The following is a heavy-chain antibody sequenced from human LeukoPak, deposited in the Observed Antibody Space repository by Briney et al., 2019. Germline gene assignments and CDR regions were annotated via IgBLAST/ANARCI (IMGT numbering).Heavy chain of an antibody. CDR2: IYYSGST. D-gene: IGHD2-2*02. Sequence: PSETLSLTCTVSGGSISSSSYYWGWIRQPPGKGLEWIGSIYYSGSTYYNPSLESRVTISVDTSKNQFSLKLSSVTAADTAVYYCASSIVVVPAAIGGVAFDIWGQGTMVTVSS. J-gene: IGHJ3*02. CDR1: GGSISSSSYY. V-gene: IGHV4-39*01. CDR3: ASSIVVVPAAIGGVAFDI.